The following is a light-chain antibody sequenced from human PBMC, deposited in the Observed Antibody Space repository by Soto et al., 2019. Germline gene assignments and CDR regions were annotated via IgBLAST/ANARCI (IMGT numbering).Light chain of an antibody. Sequence: DAVMTQSALSLPVTLGQPASISCRSSPSVLYSDGNTYLNWFHQRPGQSPRRLMSKVSHRDSGVPARFSGSGSATDFTLKISSLETDDVGVYYCMQGKRWPYTFGQGTKVDIK. CDR1: PSVLYSDGNTY. V-gene: IGKV2-30*01. CDR2: KVS. J-gene: IGKJ2*01. CDR3: MQGKRWPYT.